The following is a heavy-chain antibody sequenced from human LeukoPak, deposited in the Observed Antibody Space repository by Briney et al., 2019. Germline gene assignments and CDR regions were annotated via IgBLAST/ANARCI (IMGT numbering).Heavy chain of an antibody. CDR2: IITNFDTA. D-gene: IGHD2-2*01. CDR3: ARDGGLGDIVVVPAAMEGYYGMDV. CDR1: GGTFTSYA. J-gene: IGHJ6*04. Sequence: SVKVSCKASGGTFTSYAISWVRQAPGQGLEWMGGIITNFDTANYAQKLQGRVTITADESTGTAYMELSSLRSEDTAVYYCARDGGLGDIVVVPAAMEGYYGMDVWGKGTTVTVSS. V-gene: IGHV1-69*13.